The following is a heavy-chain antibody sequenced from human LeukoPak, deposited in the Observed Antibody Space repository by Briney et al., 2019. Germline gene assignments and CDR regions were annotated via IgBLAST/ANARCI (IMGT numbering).Heavy chain of an antibody. CDR2: IKSKTDGGTT. D-gene: IGHD1-26*01. CDR1: GFTFSNAW. V-gene: IGHV3-15*01. CDR3: TTLPYIVGATGAFDI. Sequence: GGSLRLSCAASGFTFSNAWMSWVRQAPGKGLEWVGRIKSKTDGGTTDYAAPVKGRFTISRDDSKNTLYLQMNSLKTEDTAVYYCTTLPYIVGATGAFDIWGQGTMVTVSS. J-gene: IGHJ3*02.